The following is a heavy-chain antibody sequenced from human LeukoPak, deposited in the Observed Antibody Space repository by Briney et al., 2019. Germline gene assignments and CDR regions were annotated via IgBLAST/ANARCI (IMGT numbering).Heavy chain of an antibody. CDR1: GFTFSSYA. D-gene: IGHD3/OR15-3a*01. V-gene: IGHV3-30*01. Sequence: PGGTLRLSCAASGFTFSSYAMHWVRQAPGKGLEWVAVISYDGSNKYYADSVKGRFTISRDNSKNTLYLQMNSLRAEDTAVYYCARVDSIEYDYWGQGTLVTVSS. CDR2: ISYDGSNK. CDR3: ARVDSIEYDY. J-gene: IGHJ4*02.